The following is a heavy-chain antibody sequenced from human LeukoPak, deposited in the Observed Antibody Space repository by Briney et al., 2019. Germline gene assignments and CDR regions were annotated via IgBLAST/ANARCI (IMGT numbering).Heavy chain of an antibody. J-gene: IGHJ6*02. CDR3: ARSERGDRFLRYGMDV. Sequence: PGGSLRLSCAASGFTFSNFAMSWVRQAPGKGLEWVSAITNSGGGTYYGDSVKGRFTTSRDNSKNTLYLQMSSLRAEDTAVYYCARSERGDRFLRYGMDVWGQGTTVTVSS. V-gene: IGHV3-23*01. CDR2: ITNSGGGT. CDR1: GFTFSNFA. D-gene: IGHD2-21*02.